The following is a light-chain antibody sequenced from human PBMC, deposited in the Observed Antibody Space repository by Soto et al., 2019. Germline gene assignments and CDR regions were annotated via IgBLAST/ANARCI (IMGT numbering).Light chain of an antibody. CDR2: GAS. J-gene: IGKJ4*01. V-gene: IGKV3-15*01. Sequence: EIVMTQSPATLSGSPGERATLSCGASQSISNTLAWFQQKPGQAPRLLIYGASTRATGIPARFSGSGSGTEFTPTISSLQSEDFGVYYCQQYNNWPPLTFGGGTKVDIK. CDR1: QSISNT. CDR3: QQYNNWPPLT.